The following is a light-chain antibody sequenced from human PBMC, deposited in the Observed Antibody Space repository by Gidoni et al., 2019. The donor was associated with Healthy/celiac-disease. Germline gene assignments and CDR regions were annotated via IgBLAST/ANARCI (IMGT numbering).Light chain of an antibody. V-gene: IGKV1-5*01. J-gene: IGKJ5*01. CDR2: DAS. CDR3: QQYNSYSIT. CDR1: QSISSG. Sequence: DIQMTQSPSTLSASVGDRVTITCRASQSISSGFAWYQQKPGKAPKLLIYDASSLESGVPSRFSGSGSGTEFTLTISSLQPDDFATYYCQQYNSYSITFGQGTRLEIK.